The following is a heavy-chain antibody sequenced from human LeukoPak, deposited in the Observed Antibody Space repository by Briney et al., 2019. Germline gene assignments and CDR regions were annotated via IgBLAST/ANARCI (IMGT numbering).Heavy chain of an antibody. CDR1: GFTFSSYG. CDR3: ARGATVVIAFYYMDV. J-gene: IGHJ6*03. V-gene: IGHV3-30*03. D-gene: IGHD4-23*01. Sequence: GGSLRLSCAASGFTFSSYGMHWVRQAPGKGLEWVAVISYDGSNKYYADSVKGRFTISRDNSKNTLYLQMNSLRDEDTAVYYCARGATVVIAFYYMDVWGKGTTVTVSS. CDR2: ISYDGSNK.